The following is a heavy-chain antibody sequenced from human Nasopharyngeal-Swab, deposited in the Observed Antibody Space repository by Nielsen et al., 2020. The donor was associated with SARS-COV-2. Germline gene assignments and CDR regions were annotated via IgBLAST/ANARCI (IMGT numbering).Heavy chain of an antibody. V-gene: IGHV5-51*01. D-gene: IGHD5-12*01. CDR3: ARPRGYSGSSDAFDI. CDR2: IHPGDSDT. CDR1: GYSFTNYW. Sequence: GESLKIFCQGSGYSFTNYWIVWVRQMPGKGLEWMGIIHPGDSDTRYSPSFQGQVTISADKSITTAYLQWSSLKASDTAMYYCARPRGYSGSSDAFDIWGQGTMVTVSS. J-gene: IGHJ3*02.